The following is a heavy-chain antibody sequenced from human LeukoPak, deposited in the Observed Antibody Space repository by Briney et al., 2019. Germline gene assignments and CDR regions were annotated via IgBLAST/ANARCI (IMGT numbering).Heavy chain of an antibody. CDR1: GFTFSSYA. CDR2: ISYDGSNK. V-gene: IGHV3-30*04. D-gene: IGHD3-10*01. Sequence: GRSLRLSCAASGFTFSSYAMHWVRQAPGKGLEWVAVISYDGSNKYYADSVKGRFTISRDNSKNTLYLQMNSLRAEDTAVYYCAKEGGLLWFGELSYWGQGTLVTVSS. CDR3: AKEGGLLWFGELSY. J-gene: IGHJ4*02.